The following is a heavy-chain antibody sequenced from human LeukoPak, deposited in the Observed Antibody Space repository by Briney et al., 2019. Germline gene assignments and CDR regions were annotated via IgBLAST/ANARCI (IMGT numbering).Heavy chain of an antibody. CDR1: GFTFSSYG. V-gene: IGHV3-21*01. Sequence: GGSLRLSCAASGFTFSSYGMNWVRQAPGKGLEWVSFIDTSGSYIYYGDSLKGRVTISRDNAKNSLYLQMNGLRAEDTAVYYCARGRSITLLRGVAMSDGFDIWGQGAMVTVSS. CDR2: IDTSGSYI. J-gene: IGHJ3*02. CDR3: ARGRSITLLRGVAMSDGFDI. D-gene: IGHD3-10*01.